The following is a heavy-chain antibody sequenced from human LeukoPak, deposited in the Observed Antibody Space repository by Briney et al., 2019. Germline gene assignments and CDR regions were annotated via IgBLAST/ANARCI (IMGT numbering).Heavy chain of an antibody. Sequence: SETLSLTCTVSGGSISSYYRSWIRQPPGKGLEWIGYIYYSGSTNYNPSLKSRVTISVDTSKNQFSLKLSSVTAADTAVYYCARGGITMISPFFDYWGQGTLVTVPS. V-gene: IGHV4-59*01. J-gene: IGHJ4*02. CDR2: IYYSGST. D-gene: IGHD3-22*01. CDR3: ARGGITMISPFFDY. CDR1: GGSISSYY.